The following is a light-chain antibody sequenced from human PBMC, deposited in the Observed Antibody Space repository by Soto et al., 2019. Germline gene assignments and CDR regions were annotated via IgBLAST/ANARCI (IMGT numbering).Light chain of an antibody. V-gene: IGLV1-44*01. Sequence: QSALTQPPSACGTPGQRVTISCSGSSSNIGSNTVNWYQQLPGTAPKLLIYSNNQRPSGVPDRFSGSKSGTSASLAISGLQSEDEADYYCAAWDDSLNGPVVFGGGTKLTVL. CDR1: SSNIGSNT. CDR2: SNN. J-gene: IGLJ2*01. CDR3: AAWDDSLNGPVV.